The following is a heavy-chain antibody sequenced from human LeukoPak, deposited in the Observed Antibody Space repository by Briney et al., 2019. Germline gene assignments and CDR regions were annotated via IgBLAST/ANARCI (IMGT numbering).Heavy chain of an antibody. CDR2: IYTSGRT. D-gene: IGHD1-20*01. Sequence: SETLSLTCTVSGGSVSSGTYYWNWIRQPAEKGLEWIGRIYTSGRTNYNPSLKSRVTISVDTSKNQFSLKLTSVTAADTAAYYCASQTLTDDAFDIWGQGTMVTVSS. CDR3: ASQTLTDDAFDI. V-gene: IGHV4-61*02. CDR1: GGSVSSGTYY. J-gene: IGHJ3*02.